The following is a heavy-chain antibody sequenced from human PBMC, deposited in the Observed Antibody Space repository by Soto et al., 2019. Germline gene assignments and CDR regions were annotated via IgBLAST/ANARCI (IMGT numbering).Heavy chain of an antibody. CDR2: MHYTGFS. D-gene: IGHD6-19*01. V-gene: IGHV4-59*02. J-gene: IGHJ5*02. CDR1: GDSVTSHY. Sequence: TSETLSLTCSFSGDSVTSHYLTWIRQSPEKGLEWIGYMHYTGFSHYNPSLKSRLTLSVDRSKNQFTLQLTSVTVADAAVYYCARDLGPPPQSSGWYWFDPWGQGTLVTVSS. CDR3: ARDLGPPPQSSGWYWFDP.